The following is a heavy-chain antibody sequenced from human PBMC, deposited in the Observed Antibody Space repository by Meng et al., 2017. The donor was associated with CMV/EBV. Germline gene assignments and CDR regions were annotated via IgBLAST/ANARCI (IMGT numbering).Heavy chain of an antibody. CDR1: GFTFSNYS. Sequence: GESLKISCAASGFTFSNYSMNWVRQAPGKGLEWVSYISSSSSTIYYADSVKGRFTISRDNAKNSLYLQMNSLRAEDTAVYYCARDLPFGFLERLDYWGQGTLVTVSS. J-gene: IGHJ4*02. V-gene: IGHV3-48*04. CDR2: ISSSSSTI. D-gene: IGHD3-3*01. CDR3: ARDLPFGFLERLDY.